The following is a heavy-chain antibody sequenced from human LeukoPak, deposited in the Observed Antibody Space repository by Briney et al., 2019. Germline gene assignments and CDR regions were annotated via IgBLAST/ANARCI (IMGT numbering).Heavy chain of an antibody. Sequence: PSETLSLTCTVSGGSISSNYWSWIRQPPGKGLEWIGSIYYSGSTIFNPSLKSRVTISVDTSKIQFSLKLSSVTTADTAVYYCARGGSGSLTPFDIWGQGTMVTVSS. V-gene: IGHV4-59*01. CDR2: IYYSGST. D-gene: IGHD1-26*01. J-gene: IGHJ3*02. CDR1: GGSISSNY. CDR3: ARGGSGSLTPFDI.